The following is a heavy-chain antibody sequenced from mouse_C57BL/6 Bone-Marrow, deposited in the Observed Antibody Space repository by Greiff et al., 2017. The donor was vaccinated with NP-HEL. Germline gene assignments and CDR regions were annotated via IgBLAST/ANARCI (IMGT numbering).Heavy chain of an antibody. Sequence: EVKVVESEGGLVQPGSSMKLSCTASGFTFSDYYMAWVRQVPEKGLEWVANINYDGSSTYYLDSLKSRFIISRDNAKNILYLQMSSLKSEDTATYYCAVDSSGSAWFAYWGQGTLVTVSA. CDR2: INYDGSST. CDR1: GFTFSDYY. CDR3: AVDSSGSAWFAY. D-gene: IGHD3-2*02. J-gene: IGHJ3*01. V-gene: IGHV5-16*01.